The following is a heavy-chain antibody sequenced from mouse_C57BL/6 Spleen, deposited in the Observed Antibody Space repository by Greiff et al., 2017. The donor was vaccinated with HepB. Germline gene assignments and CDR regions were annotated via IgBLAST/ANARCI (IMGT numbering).Heavy chain of an antibody. CDR1: GYTFTSYW. CDR3: ARWWYCSSYGYFDV. V-gene: IGHV1-69*01. Sequence: QVQLQQPGAELVMPGASVKLSCKASGYTFTSYWMHWVKQRPGQGLEWIGEIDPSDSYTNYNQKFKGKSTLTVDKSSSTAYMQLSSLTSEDSAVYDFARWWYCSSYGYFDVWGTRTTVTVSS. D-gene: IGHD1-1*01. CDR2: IDPSDSYT. J-gene: IGHJ1*03.